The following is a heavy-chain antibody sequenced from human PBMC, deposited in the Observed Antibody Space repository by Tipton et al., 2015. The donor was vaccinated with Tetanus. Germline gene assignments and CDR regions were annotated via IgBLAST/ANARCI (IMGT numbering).Heavy chain of an antibody. V-gene: IGHV4-31*03. CDR1: GGSISSEDHY. CDR3: ARGYSYGYSYWYFDL. Sequence: TLSLTCTVSGGSISSEDHYWSWIRQDPGEGLEWIGSIFYRGDTNYNPSLKSRVTLSVDTSKNQFSLTLTSVTAADTAVYYCARGYSYGYSYWYFDLWGRGTLVTVSS. D-gene: IGHD5-18*01. J-gene: IGHJ2*01. CDR2: IFYRGDT.